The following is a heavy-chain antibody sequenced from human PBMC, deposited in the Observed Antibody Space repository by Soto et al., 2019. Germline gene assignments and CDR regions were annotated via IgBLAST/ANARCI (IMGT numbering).Heavy chain of an antibody. CDR2: IYYSGST. V-gene: IGHV4-59*08. D-gene: IGHD5-12*01. J-gene: IGHJ4*02. CDR3: ARWSLPSSEYSGHDFFRGFDY. Sequence: SETLSLTCTVSGASISSYCWSWIRQAQGKGLEWIGYIYYSGSTNYNPSLKSRVTISVDTSKNQFSLKLSSVTAADTAVYYCARWSLPSSEYSGHDFFRGFDYWGQGTLVTVSS. CDR1: GASISSYC.